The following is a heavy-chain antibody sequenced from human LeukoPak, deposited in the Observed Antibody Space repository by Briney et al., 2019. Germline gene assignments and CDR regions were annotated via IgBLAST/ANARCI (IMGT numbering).Heavy chain of an antibody. CDR3: ARQPVVGATQRDFDY. CDR1: GYSFSSYW. J-gene: IGHJ4*02. CDR2: IYPGDSDT. D-gene: IGHD1-26*01. Sequence: GESLKISCKGSGYSFSSYWIAWVRQMPGKGLEWMGIIYPGDSDTRYSPSFQGQVTISADKSITTAYLQWSSLKASDTAMYYCARQPVVGATQRDFDYWGQGTLVTVSS. V-gene: IGHV5-51*01.